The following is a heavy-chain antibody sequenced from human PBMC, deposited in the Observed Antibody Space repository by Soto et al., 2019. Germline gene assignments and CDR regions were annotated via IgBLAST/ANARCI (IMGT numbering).Heavy chain of an antibody. CDR1: GFTFSSYG. CDR2: ISYDGSNK. J-gene: IGHJ6*02. Sequence: QVQLVESGGGVVQPGRSLRLSCAASGFTFSSYGMHWVRQAPGKGLEWVAVISYDGSNKYYADSVKGRFTISRDNSKNTLYLQMHSLRAEDTAVYYCAKDFGDYAYYYYGMDVWGQGTTVTVSS. D-gene: IGHD4-17*01. V-gene: IGHV3-30*18. CDR3: AKDFGDYAYYYYGMDV.